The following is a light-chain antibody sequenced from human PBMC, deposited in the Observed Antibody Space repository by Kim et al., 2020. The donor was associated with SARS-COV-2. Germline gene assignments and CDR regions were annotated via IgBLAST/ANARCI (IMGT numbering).Light chain of an antibody. J-gene: IGLJ2*01. CDR1: SANIGAGYD. V-gene: IGLV1-40*01. Sequence: GQRVTIACTGSSANIGAGYDLYWYQQFPGTAPNLLIYGNSYRPSGVPDRFSASKSGTSAALAITGLQAEDEATYYCQSYDNRLSVVFGGGTQLTVL. CDR2: GNS. CDR3: QSYDNRLSVV.